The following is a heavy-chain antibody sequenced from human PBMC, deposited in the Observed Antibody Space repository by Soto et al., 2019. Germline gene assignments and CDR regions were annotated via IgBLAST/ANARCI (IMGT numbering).Heavy chain of an antibody. V-gene: IGHV3-23*01. CDR2: ISPNGDST. CDR3: AKVRLTDYLRYAPHL. J-gene: IGHJ3*01. Sequence: EVQLLESGGGLVQPGGSLRLACAASGFTFNNYAMNWVRQAPGRGLEWVSIISPNGDSTYYADSVKGRFTISRDNSQNTVFLQMNNLRAADTAIYFCAKVRLTDYLRYAPHLWGQGTLVTVSS. D-gene: IGHD2-8*01. CDR1: GFTFNNYA.